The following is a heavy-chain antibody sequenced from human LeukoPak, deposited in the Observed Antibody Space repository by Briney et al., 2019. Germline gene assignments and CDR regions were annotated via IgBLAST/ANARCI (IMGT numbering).Heavy chain of an antibody. Sequence: ASVKVSCKVSGYTLTELSMHWVRQAPGKGLEWMGGFDPEDGETIYAQKFQGRVTMTEDTSTDTAYMELSSLRSEDTAVYYCARGVSVVPAPWFDPWGQGTLVTVSS. D-gene: IGHD2-2*01. CDR2: FDPEDGET. J-gene: IGHJ5*02. CDR1: GYTLTELS. V-gene: IGHV1-24*01. CDR3: ARGVSVVPAPWFDP.